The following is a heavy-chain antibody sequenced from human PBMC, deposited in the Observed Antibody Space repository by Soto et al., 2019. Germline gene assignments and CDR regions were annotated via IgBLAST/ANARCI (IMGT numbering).Heavy chain of an antibody. D-gene: IGHD2-15*01. V-gene: IGHV3-11*06. CDR3: VRGGGGGLFDP. Sequence: PGGSLRLSCAGSGFTFGDSYMSWIRQAPGKGLEWLSDISPGSRYPAYADSAKGRFTISRDNAKSSLYLQMMSLTAEDTAIYYCVRGGGGGLFDPWGQGTMVTVSS. CDR1: GFTFGDSY. J-gene: IGHJ5*02. CDR2: ISPGSRYP.